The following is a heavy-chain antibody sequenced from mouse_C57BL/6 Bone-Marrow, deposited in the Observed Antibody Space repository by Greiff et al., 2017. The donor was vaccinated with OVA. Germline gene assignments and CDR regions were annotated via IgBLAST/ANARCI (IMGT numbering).Heavy chain of an antibody. CDR2: INYDGSST. CDR3: AREGNYWYFDV. J-gene: IGHJ1*03. D-gene: IGHD2-1*01. Sequence: EVQRVESEGGLVQPGSSMKLSCTASGFTFSDYYMAWVRQVPEKGLEWVANINYDGSSTYYLDSLKSRFIISRDNAKNILYLQMSSLKSEDTATYYCAREGNYWYFDVWGTGTTVTVSS. CDR1: GFTFSDYY. V-gene: IGHV5-16*01.